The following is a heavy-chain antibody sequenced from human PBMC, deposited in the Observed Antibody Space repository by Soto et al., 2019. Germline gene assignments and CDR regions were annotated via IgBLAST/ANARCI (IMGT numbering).Heavy chain of an antibody. D-gene: IGHD2-15*01. CDR2: INPSGGSI. CDR3: ARSACSGGSCYKAHFDY. Sequence: QVQLVQSGAEVKKPGASVKVSCKASGYTFTSYYMHWVRQAPGQGLEWMGIINPSGGSITYAQKFQGRVTMTRDTSTSTVYMELSSLRSEDTAVYYCARSACSGGSCYKAHFDYWGQGTLVTVSS. J-gene: IGHJ4*02. CDR1: GYTFTSYY. V-gene: IGHV1-46*01.